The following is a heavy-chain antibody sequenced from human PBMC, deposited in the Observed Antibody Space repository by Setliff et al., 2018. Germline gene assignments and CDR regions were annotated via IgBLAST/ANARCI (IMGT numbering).Heavy chain of an antibody. D-gene: IGHD6-6*01. CDR1: GGTFSSYD. CDR2: IIPIFGTA. V-gene: IGHV1-69*06. CDR3: ARGSSSGYYFDY. J-gene: IGHJ4*02. Sequence: SVKVSCKASGGTFSSYDISWVRQAPGQGLEWMGRIIPIFGTANYAQKFQGRVTITADKSTSTAYMELRSLRSDDTAVYYCARGSSSGYYFDYWGQGTLVTVS.